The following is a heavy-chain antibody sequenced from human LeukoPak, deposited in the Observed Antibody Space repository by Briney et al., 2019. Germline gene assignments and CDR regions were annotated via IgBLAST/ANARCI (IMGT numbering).Heavy chain of an antibody. CDR2: IEGTST. V-gene: IGHV3-23*01. CDR1: GFTFSDYA. Sequence: GGSLRLSCAASGFTFSDYAMTWVRQAPGKGLEWVSTIEGTSTYCADSVRGRFTISRDNSKNMLYLQMNSLRAEDTAIYYCAKDRSGSVAWGQGTLVTVSS. D-gene: IGHD1-26*01. CDR3: AKDRSGSVA. J-gene: IGHJ4*01.